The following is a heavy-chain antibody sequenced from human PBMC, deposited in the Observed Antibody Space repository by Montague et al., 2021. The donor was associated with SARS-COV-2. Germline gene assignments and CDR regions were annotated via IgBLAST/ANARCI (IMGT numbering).Heavy chain of an antibody. D-gene: IGHD3-10*01. Sequence: SETLSLTCAVYGGSFSGYYWSWIRQPPGKGLEWIGEINHSGSTTYNPSLQSRVTISVDTSKNQFSLQLSSVTAADTAVYYCARVRYYGAGTSLGMDVWGQGATVTVSS. CDR2: INHSGST. J-gene: IGHJ6*02. CDR1: GGSFSGYY. V-gene: IGHV4-34*01. CDR3: ARVRYYGAGTSLGMDV.